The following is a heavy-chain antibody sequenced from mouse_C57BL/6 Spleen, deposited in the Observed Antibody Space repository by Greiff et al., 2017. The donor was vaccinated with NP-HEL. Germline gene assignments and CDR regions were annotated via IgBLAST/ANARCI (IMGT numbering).Heavy chain of an antibody. D-gene: IGHD2-5*01. J-gene: IGHJ1*03. CDR3: ARDRTYYSNLDWYFDV. Sequence: EVKLQESGPGLVKPSQSLSLTCSVTGYSITSGYYWNWIRQFPGNKLEWMGYISYDGSNNYNPSLKNRISITRDTSKNQFFLKLNSVTTEDTATYYCARDRTYYSNLDWYFDVWGTGTTVTVSS. V-gene: IGHV3-6*01. CDR1: GYSITSGYY. CDR2: ISYDGSN.